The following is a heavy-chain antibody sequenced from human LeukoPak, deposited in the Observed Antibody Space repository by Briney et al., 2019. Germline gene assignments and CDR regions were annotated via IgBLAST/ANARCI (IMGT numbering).Heavy chain of an antibody. Sequence: PGGSLRLSCAASGFTVSSNYMSWVRQAPGKGLEWVSVIYSGASTYYADSVKGRFTISRDNSKNTLYLQMNSLRAEDTAVYYCARDLRGWHTDYWGQGTLVTVSS. CDR1: GFTVSSNY. D-gene: IGHD6-19*01. CDR2: IYSGAST. V-gene: IGHV3-53*01. J-gene: IGHJ4*02. CDR3: ARDLRGWHTDY.